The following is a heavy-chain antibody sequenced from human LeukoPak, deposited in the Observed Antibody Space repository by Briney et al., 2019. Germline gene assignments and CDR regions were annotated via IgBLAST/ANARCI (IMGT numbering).Heavy chain of an antibody. CDR3: ARGRPLVAARFWFDP. V-gene: IGHV4-34*01. Sequence: SETLSLTCAVYGGSFSGYYWSWLRQPPGKGLEWIGEINHSGSTNYNPSLKSRVTISVDTSKNQFSLKLSSVTAADTAVYYCARGRPLVAARFWFDPWGQGTLVTVSS. CDR2: INHSGST. CDR1: GGSFSGYY. D-gene: IGHD6-6*01. J-gene: IGHJ5*02.